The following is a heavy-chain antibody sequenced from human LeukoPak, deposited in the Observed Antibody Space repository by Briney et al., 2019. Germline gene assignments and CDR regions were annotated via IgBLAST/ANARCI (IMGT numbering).Heavy chain of an antibody. V-gene: IGHV1-2*02. Sequence: ASVKVSCKASGYTFTGYYMHWVRQAPGQGLEWMGWINPNSGGTNYAQKFQGRVTMTRDTSISTAYMELSRLRSDDTAVYYCARDLEVATITYYFDYWGQGTLVTVSS. CDR3: ARDLEVATITYYFDY. J-gene: IGHJ4*02. CDR1: GYTFTGYY. D-gene: IGHD5-24*01. CDR2: INPNSGGT.